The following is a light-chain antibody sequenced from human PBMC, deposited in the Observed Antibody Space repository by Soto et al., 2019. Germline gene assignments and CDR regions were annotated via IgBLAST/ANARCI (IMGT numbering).Light chain of an antibody. CDR3: QSYDSSRNVV. CDR2: GNN. Sequence: QLVLTQPPSVSGAPGQRVTLSCTGDSSNIGAGYNVHWYQQFPGAAPKLLIYGNNNRPSGVPDRFSGSKSDTSASLAITGLQAEDEADYYCQSYDSSRNVVFGGGTKVTVL. V-gene: IGLV1-40*01. CDR1: SSNIGAGYN. J-gene: IGLJ2*01.